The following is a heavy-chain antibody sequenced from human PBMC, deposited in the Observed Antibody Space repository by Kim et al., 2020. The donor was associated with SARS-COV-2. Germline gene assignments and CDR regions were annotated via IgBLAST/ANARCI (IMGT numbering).Heavy chain of an antibody. J-gene: IGHJ5*02. V-gene: IGHV3-21*01. CDR3: ARGAAAGSYNWFDP. D-gene: IGHD6-13*01. Sequence: ADSVKGRFNISRDNAKNSLYLQMNSLRAEDTAVYYCARGAAAGSYNWFDPWGQGTLVTVSS.